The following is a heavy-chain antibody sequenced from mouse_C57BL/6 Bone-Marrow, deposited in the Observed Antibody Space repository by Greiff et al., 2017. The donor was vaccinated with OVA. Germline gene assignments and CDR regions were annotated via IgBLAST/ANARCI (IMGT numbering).Heavy chain of an antibody. V-gene: IGHV7-1*01. Sequence: EVKLMESGGGLVQSGRSLRLSCATSGFTFRDFYMEWVSQAPGKGLEWIAASRNKANDYTTEYSASVKGRFIVSRDTSQSILYLQMNALRAEDTAIYYCARDDYYWYFDVWGTGTTVTVSS. CDR2: SRNKANDYTT. CDR3: ARDDYYWYFDV. J-gene: IGHJ1*03. CDR1: GFTFRDFY.